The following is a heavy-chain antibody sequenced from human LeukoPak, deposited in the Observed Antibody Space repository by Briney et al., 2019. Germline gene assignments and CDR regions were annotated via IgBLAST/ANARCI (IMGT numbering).Heavy chain of an antibody. V-gene: IGHV3-48*03. CDR2: ISSSGRTI. J-gene: IGHJ4*02. CDR3: ARERRPANYGTATFDY. CDR1: GFTFSSYE. D-gene: IGHD3-10*01. Sequence: PGGSLRLSCAVSGFTFSSYEMNWVRQAPGKGLEWVSYISSSGRTIYYADSVRGRFTTSRDNAKNSLYLQMNSLRDEDTAVYFCARERRPANYGTATFDYWGQGTLVTVSS.